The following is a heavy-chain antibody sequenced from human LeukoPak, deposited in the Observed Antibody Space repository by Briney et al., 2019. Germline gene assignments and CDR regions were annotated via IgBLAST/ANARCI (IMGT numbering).Heavy chain of an antibody. CDR1: GFTFDDYA. CDR2: ISWNSKNV. V-gene: IGHV3-9*01. Sequence: PGGSLRLSCAASGFTFDDYAMHWVRQAPGKGLEWVSSISWNSKNVAYAASVKGRLTISRDNAKNSLYLQMNSLRAEDTALYYCAKEGVGGFDSWGQGTLVTVSS. D-gene: IGHD3-16*01. CDR3: AKEGVGGFDS. J-gene: IGHJ4*02.